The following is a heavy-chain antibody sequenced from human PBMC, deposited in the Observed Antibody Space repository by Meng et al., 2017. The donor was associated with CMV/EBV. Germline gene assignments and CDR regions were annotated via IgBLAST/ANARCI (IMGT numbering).Heavy chain of an antibody. D-gene: IGHD2-21*01. Sequence: GYTFTSYGISWVRQAPGQGLEWLGWISAYNGNTNYAQKLQGRVTMTTDTSTSTAYMELRSLRSDDTAVYYCARAAYCGGDCYPNFDYWGQGTLVTVSS. J-gene: IGHJ4*02. CDR3: ARAAYCGGDCYPNFDY. CDR2: ISAYNGNT. CDR1: GYTFTSYG. V-gene: IGHV1-18*01.